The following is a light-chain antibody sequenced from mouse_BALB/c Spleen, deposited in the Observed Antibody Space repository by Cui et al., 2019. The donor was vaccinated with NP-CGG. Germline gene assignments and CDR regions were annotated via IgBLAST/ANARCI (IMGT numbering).Light chain of an antibody. CDR2: GTN. J-gene: IGLJ1*01. V-gene: IGLV1*01. CDR1: TGAVTTSNY. Sequence: QPVFTPESALTTSPGETVTLTCRSSTGAVTTSNYANWVQEKPDHLFTGLIGGTNNRAPGVPARFSGSLIGDKAALTITGTQTEDEAIYFCALWYSNHWVFGGGTKLTVL. CDR3: ALWYSNHWV.